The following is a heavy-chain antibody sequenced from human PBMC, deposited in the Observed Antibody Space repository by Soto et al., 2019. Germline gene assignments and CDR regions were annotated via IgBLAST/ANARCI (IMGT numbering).Heavy chain of an antibody. D-gene: IGHD4-4*01. CDR1: GGSISSGGYY. Sequence: SETLSLTCTVSGGSISSGGYYWSWIRQHPGKGLEWIGYIYYSGSTYYNPSLKSRVTISVDTSKNQFSLKLSSVTAADTAVYYCARGTTVTTGNWFDPWGQGTLVTVSS. CDR3: ARGTTVTTGNWFDP. CDR2: IYYSGST. V-gene: IGHV4-31*03. J-gene: IGHJ5*02.